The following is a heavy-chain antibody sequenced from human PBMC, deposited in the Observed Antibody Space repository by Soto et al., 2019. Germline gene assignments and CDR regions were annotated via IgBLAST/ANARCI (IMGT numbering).Heavy chain of an antibody. J-gene: IGHJ4*02. D-gene: IGHD3-10*01. CDR2: INHSGST. CDR3: ARGPRPGSYYYGSGDY. CDR1: GGSSSGYY. V-gene: IGHV4-34*01. Sequence: SETLSLTCAVYGGSSSGYYWSWIRQPPGKGLEWIGEINHSGSTNYNPSLKSRVTISVDTSKNQFSLKLSSVTAADTAVYYCARGPRPGSYYYGSGDYWGQGTLVNVSS.